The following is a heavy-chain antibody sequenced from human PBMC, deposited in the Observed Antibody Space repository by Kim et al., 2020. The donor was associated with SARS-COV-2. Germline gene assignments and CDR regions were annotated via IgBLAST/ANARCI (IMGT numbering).Heavy chain of an antibody. Sequence: SETLSLTCTVSGGSISSGGYYWSWIRQHPGKGLEWIGYIYYSGSTYYNPSLKSRVTISVDTSKNQFSLKLSSVTAADTAVYYCARGGGYGAVDYWGQGTLVTVSS. V-gene: IGHV4-31*03. CDR2: IYYSGST. J-gene: IGHJ4*02. CDR3: ARGGGYGAVDY. CDR1: GGSISSGGYY. D-gene: IGHD3-22*01.